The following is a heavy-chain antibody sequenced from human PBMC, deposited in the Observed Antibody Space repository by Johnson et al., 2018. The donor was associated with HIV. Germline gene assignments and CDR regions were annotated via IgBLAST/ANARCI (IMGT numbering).Heavy chain of an antibody. V-gene: IGHV3-30-3*01. D-gene: IGHD3-10*01. CDR2: TSYDGSSQ. J-gene: IGHJ3*02. CDR1: GFTFRNYA. Sequence: VLLLESGGGVVQPGRSLRLSCAASGFTFRNYAIHWVRQAPGKGLEWVAVTSYDGSSQYIADFVEGRFTISRDDSKNSLYLQMNSLKTEDAAVYYCTTGISWYGAITFDIWGQGTMVTVSS. CDR3: TTGISWYGAITFDI.